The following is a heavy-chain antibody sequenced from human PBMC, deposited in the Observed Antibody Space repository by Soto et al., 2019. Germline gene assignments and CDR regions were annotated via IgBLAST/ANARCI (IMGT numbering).Heavy chain of an antibody. CDR2: INHSGST. V-gene: IGHV4-34*01. CDR3: ARAPPTRS. J-gene: IGHJ5*02. CDR1: GGSFSGYY. D-gene: IGHD3-16*01. Sequence: QVQLQQWGAGLLKPSETLSLTCAVYGGSFSGYYWSWIRQPPGKGLEWIGEINHSGSTNYNPSLKSRVTISVDTSKNQSSLKLSSVTAADTAVYYYARAPPTRSWGQGTLVTVSS.